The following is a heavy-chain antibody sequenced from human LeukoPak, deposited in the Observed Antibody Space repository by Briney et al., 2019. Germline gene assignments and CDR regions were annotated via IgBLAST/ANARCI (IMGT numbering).Heavy chain of an antibody. CDR2: IIPIFGTA. D-gene: IGHD2-21*02. V-gene: IGHV1-69*05. Sequence: SVKVSCKASGGTFSSYAISWVRQAPGQGLEWMGGIIPIFGTANYAQKFQGRVTITTDESTSTAYMELRSLRSDDTAVYYCARDGGTYCGGDCSTFDYWGQGTLVTVSS. CDR1: GGTFSSYA. J-gene: IGHJ4*02. CDR3: ARDGGTYCGGDCSTFDY.